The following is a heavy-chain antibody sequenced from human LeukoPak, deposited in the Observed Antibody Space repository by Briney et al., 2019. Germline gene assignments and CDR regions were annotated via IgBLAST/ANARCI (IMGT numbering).Heavy chain of an antibody. CDR3: AIHDYGDRWGAFDF. CDR2: MYYSGST. Sequence: NPSETLSLTCTVSGGSISSYYWSWIRQPPGKGLEWIGYMYYSGSTNYNPSLKSRVTISVDTSKNQFSLKLSSVTAADTAVYYCAIHDYGDRWGAFDFWGQGIMVTVSS. J-gene: IGHJ3*01. D-gene: IGHD4-17*01. CDR1: GGSISSYY. V-gene: IGHV4-59*12.